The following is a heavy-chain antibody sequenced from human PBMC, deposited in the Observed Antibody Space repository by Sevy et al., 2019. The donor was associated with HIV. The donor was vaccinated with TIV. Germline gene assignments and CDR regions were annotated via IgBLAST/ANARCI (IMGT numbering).Heavy chain of an antibody. CDR2: ISGSGGST. J-gene: IGHJ6*02. V-gene: IGHV3-23*01. Sequence: GESLKISCAASGFTFSSYAMSWVRQAPGKGLEWVSAISGSGGSTYYADSVKGRFTISRDNSKNTLYLQMNSLRAEDTPVYYCAKTLDYGDYVGYYYYGMDVWGQGTTVTVSS. CDR3: AKTLDYGDYVGYYYYGMDV. D-gene: IGHD4-17*01. CDR1: GFTFSSYA.